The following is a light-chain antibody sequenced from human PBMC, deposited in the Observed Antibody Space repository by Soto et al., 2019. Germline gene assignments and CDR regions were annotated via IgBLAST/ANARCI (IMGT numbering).Light chain of an antibody. CDR1: SSNIGSNY. CDR3: AAWDDSLRV. V-gene: IGLV1-47*01. J-gene: IGLJ2*01. Sequence: QSVLTQPPSASGTPGQRVTISCSGSSSNIGSNYVYWYQQLPGTAPKLLIYRNNQRPSGVPDRFSGSKSGTSASLAISGLRSEDEADYYCAAWDDSLRVFGEGTKVTVL. CDR2: RNN.